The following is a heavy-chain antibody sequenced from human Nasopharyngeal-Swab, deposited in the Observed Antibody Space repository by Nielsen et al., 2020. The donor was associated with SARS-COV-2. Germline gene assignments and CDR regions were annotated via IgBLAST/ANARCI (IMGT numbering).Heavy chain of an antibody. J-gene: IGHJ4*02. Sequence: GESLKIYCEASGFTFSSYGMHWDRQAPGKGLEWVAVIWYYGSNKYYADSVKGRFTISRDNSKNTLYLQMNSLRAKDTAVYYCARDRTVTTTVYFDYWGQGTLVTVSS. CDR3: ARDRTVTTTVYFDY. V-gene: IGHV3-33*01. CDR1: GFTFSSYG. CDR2: IWYYGSNK. D-gene: IGHD4-17*01.